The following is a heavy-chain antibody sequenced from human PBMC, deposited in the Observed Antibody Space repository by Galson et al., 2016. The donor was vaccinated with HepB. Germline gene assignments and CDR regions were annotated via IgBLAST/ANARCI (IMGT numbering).Heavy chain of an antibody. CDR2: ISWNSGTK. CDR3: AKVGDGYNAYYFDY. Sequence: SLRLSCAGSGFTFDDYAMHWVRQAPGKGLEWVSGISWNSGTKDYADSVKGRFAISSDNAKVSLYLQMNSLRAEDPALYYCAKVGDGYNAYYFDYWCSVTLVTVAS. CDR1: GFTFDDYA. D-gene: IGHD5-24*01. V-gene: IGHV3-9*01. J-gene: IGHJ4*02.